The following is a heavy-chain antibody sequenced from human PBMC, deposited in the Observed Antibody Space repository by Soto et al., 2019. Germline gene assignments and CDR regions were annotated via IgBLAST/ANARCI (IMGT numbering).Heavy chain of an antibody. CDR2: IWIDGNTK. Sequence: GGSLRLSCAASGFSFSAYCMHWVRQAPGKGLECVALIWIDGNTKYYADSVKGRFTISRDNSKNTLSLQMNSLRVEDTGVYYCARDRRGTGMFFGMDVWGQGTTVTVSS. CDR3: ARDRRGTGMFFGMDV. D-gene: IGHD5-18*01. J-gene: IGHJ6*02. CDR1: GFSFSAYC. V-gene: IGHV3-33*01.